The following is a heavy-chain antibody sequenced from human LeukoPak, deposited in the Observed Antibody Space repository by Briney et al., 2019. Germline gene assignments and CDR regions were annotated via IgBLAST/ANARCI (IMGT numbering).Heavy chain of an antibody. CDR2: ISGSGGTT. Sequence: GASLRLSCAASGFTLSSYAMSWVRHAPGKGLECVSSISGSGGTTYYADSVKGRFTISRDNSKNTLYLQMNSLRAEDTAVYYCAKIRDSSGLDYWGQGTLVTVSS. V-gene: IGHV3-23*01. D-gene: IGHD3-22*01. CDR1: GFTLSSYA. CDR3: AKIRDSSGLDY. J-gene: IGHJ4*02.